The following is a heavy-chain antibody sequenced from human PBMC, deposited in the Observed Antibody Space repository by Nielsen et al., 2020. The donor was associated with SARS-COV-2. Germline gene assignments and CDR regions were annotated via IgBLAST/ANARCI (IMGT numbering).Heavy chain of an antibody. CDR3: ARKQGTYDFLTGSDYSYMDV. CDR1: GFTFSSYS. V-gene: IGHV3-21*04. D-gene: IGHD3-9*01. CDR2: ISSSGSTI. J-gene: IGHJ6*03. Sequence: GESLKISCAASGFTFSSYSMNWVRQAPGKGLEWVSSISSSGSTIYYADSVKGRFTISRDNAKNSLYLQMNSLRAEDTAVYYCARKQGTYDFLTGSDYSYMDVWGKGTTVTVSS.